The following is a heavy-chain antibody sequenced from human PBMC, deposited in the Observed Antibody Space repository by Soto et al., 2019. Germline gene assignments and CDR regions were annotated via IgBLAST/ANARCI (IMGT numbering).Heavy chain of an antibody. Sequence: LSLTCTLSVGSISSGGYYCSFIRQHPGKGLEWIGEINHSGSTYYNPSLKSRVTISVDTSKNQFSLKLSSVTAADTAVYYCARGGVLRYFDWLSSWSQGTLVTVSS. D-gene: IGHD3-9*01. CDR3: ARGGVLRYFDWLSS. J-gene: IGHJ5*01. CDR1: VGSISSGGYY. CDR2: INHSGST. V-gene: IGHV4-31*03.